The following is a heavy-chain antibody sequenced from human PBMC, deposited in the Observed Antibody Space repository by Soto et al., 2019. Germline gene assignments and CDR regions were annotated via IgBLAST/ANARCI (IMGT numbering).Heavy chain of an antibody. CDR3: ARLRTINRIAVAGSLDY. Sequence: QVQVQQWGAGLLKPSETLSLTCAVYDGSFSTYYWTWIRQPPGKGLEWIGEINHSESTNYNPSLKSRVTMSVDTSKSQFSLKLNSVTAADTAVYYCARLRTINRIAVAGSLDYWGQGTLVTVSS. V-gene: IGHV4-34*01. CDR1: DGSFSTYY. D-gene: IGHD6-19*01. CDR2: INHSEST. J-gene: IGHJ4*02.